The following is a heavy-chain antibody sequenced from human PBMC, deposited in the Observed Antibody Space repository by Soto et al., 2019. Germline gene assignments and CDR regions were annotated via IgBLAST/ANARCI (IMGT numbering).Heavy chain of an antibody. D-gene: IGHD3-10*01. J-gene: IGHJ6*02. CDR1: GFTFSSYS. CDR2: ISSSSSYI. Sequence: VQLVESGGGLVKPGGSLRLSCAASGFTFSSYSMNWVRQAPGKGLEWVSSISSSSSYIYYADSVKGRFTISRDNAKNSLYLQMNSLRAEDTAVYYCARDQAMVRPMDVWGQGTTVTVSS. V-gene: IGHV3-21*01. CDR3: ARDQAMVRPMDV.